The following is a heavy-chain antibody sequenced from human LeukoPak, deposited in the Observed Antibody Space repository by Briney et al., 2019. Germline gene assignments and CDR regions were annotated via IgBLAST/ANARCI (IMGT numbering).Heavy chain of an antibody. CDR1: GFTFSSYG. J-gene: IGHJ4*02. D-gene: IGHD1-26*01. CDR2: IRYDGSNK. V-gene: IGHV3-30*02. CDR3: AKGGSVVGALGY. Sequence: GGSLRLSCAASGFTFSSYGMHWVRQAPGEGLEWVAFIRYDGSNKYYADSVKGRFTISRDNSKNTLYLQMNSLRAEDTAVYYCAKGGSVVGALGYWGQGTLVTVSS.